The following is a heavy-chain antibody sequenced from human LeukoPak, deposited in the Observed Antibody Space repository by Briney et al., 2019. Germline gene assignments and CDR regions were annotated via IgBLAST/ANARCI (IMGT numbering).Heavy chain of an antibody. D-gene: IGHD3-16*01. CDR3: ARDDEMTWGNGAGYCLQH. V-gene: IGHV1-2*02. CDR1: GYAFTAYY. Sequence: ASVKVSCKASGYAFTAYYSHWVRRAPGQGLEWVAWINPNTGGTNYAQNFQGRVSLTRDTSISTAYMELRGLRFDDTALYYCARDDEMTWGNGAGYCLQHWGQGTLLTVSS. CDR2: INPNTGGT. J-gene: IGHJ1*01.